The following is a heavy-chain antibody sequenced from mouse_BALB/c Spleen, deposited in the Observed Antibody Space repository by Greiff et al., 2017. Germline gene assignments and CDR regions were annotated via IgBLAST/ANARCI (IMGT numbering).Heavy chain of an antibody. CDR3: ARYDDWYFDV. Sequence: VQLQQSGAELVKPEASVKLSCTASGFNIKDTYMHWVKQRPEQGLEWIGRIDPANGNTKYDPKFQGKATITADTSSNTAYLQLSSLTSEDTAVYYCARYDDWYFDVWGAGTTVTVSS. CDR2: IDPANGNT. CDR1: GFNIKDTY. V-gene: IGHV14-3*02. J-gene: IGHJ1*01. D-gene: IGHD2-12*01.